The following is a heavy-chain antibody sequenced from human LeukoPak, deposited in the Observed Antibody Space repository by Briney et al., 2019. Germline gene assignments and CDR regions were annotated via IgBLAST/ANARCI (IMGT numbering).Heavy chain of an antibody. CDR1: GFTFSSYW. CDR3: ARDGELITMVRGAADY. J-gene: IGHJ4*02. V-gene: IGHV3-7*01. CDR2: IKQDGSKK. Sequence: GGTLRLSCAASGFTFSSYWMSWLRQAPGKGREGVVNIKQDGSKKYYVDSVKGRFTISRDNAKNSLYLQMNSLRAEDTAVYYCARDGELITMVRGAADYWGQGTLVTVSS. D-gene: IGHD3-10*01.